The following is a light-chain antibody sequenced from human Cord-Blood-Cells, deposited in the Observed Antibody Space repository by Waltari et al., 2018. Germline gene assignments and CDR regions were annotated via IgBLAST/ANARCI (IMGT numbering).Light chain of an antibody. J-gene: IGKJ1*01. CDR3: QQYNNWPPT. Sequence: EIVMTQSPATLSVSPGERATLSCRASQSVSSNLAWYQQKPGQAPRLLIYGASTRATGIPARFSGRGSGTEFTLTISSLQSEDFAVYYCQQYNNWPPTFGQGTKVENK. CDR1: QSVSSN. V-gene: IGKV3-15*01. CDR2: GAS.